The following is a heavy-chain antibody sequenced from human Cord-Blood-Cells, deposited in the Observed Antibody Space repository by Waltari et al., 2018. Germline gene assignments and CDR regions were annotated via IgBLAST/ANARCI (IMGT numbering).Heavy chain of an antibody. D-gene: IGHD1-26*01. CDR1: GGTFSSYA. J-gene: IGHJ5*02. CDR3: ARSVGAALVRGWFDP. CDR2: IIPIFGTA. Sequence: QVQLVQSGAEVKKPGSSVKVSCKDSGGTFSSYAISRVRHAPGQGLEWMGGIIPIFGTANYAQKCQGRVTITADESTSTAYMELSSLRSEDTAVYYCARSVGAALVRGWFDPWGQGTLVTVSS. V-gene: IGHV1-69*01.